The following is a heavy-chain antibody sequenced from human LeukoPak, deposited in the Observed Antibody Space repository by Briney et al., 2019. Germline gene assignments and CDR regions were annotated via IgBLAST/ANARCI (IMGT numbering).Heavy chain of an antibody. Sequence: SETLSLTCAVYGGSFSGYYWSWIRQPPGKGLEWIGEINHSGSTNYNPSLKSRVTISVDTSKNQFSLKLSSVTAADTAVYYCARVRTATGIAAAAPLYYFDYWGQGTLVTVSS. CDR2: INHSGST. CDR3: ARVRTATGIAAAAPLYYFDY. V-gene: IGHV4-34*01. D-gene: IGHD6-13*01. CDR1: GGSFSGYY. J-gene: IGHJ4*02.